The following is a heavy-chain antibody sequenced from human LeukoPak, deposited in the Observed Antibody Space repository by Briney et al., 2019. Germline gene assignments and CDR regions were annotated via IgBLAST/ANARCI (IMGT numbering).Heavy chain of an antibody. D-gene: IGHD1-26*01. CDR3: ARGHQVGATRFYYYYYGMDV. J-gene: IGHJ6*02. V-gene: IGHV4-30-2*01. CDR2: IYHSGST. CDR1: GGSISSGGYS. Sequence: SETLSLTCAVSGGSISSGGYSWSWIRQPPGKGLEWIGYIYHSGSTYYNPSLKSRVTISVDRSKNQFSLKLSSVTAADTAVYYCARGHQVGATRFYYYYYGMDVWGQGTTVTVSS.